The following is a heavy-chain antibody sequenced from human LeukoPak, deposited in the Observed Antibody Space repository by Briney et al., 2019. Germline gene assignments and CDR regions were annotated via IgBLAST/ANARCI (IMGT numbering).Heavy chain of an antibody. Sequence: SETLSLTCGVSGYSISSGYYWGWIRQPPGKGVEWVGSIYHGGSTYYNPSLKSRVTISVDTSKNQFSLKLSSLTAADTAVYYCARVIYCSGGSCYDGAWFDPWGQGTLVTVSS. V-gene: IGHV4-38-2*01. J-gene: IGHJ5*02. CDR1: GYSISSGYY. D-gene: IGHD2-15*01. CDR2: IYHGGST. CDR3: ARVIYCSGGSCYDGAWFDP.